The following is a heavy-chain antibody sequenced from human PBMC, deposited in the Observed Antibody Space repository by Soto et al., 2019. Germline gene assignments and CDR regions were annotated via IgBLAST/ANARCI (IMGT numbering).Heavy chain of an antibody. Sequence: GGSLRLSCAASGFTFSTYSMNWVRQAPGKGLEWVSYISSSSSTIYYADSVKGRFTISRDNAENSLYLQMNSLRDEDTAVYYCARFLSPVADYCGQGTLVTGSS. D-gene: IGHD6-19*01. V-gene: IGHV3-48*02. J-gene: IGHJ4*02. CDR2: ISSSSSTI. CDR1: GFTFSTYS. CDR3: ARFLSPVADY.